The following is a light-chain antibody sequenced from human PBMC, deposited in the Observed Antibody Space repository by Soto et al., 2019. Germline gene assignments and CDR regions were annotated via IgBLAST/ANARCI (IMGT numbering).Light chain of an antibody. Sequence: EVVLTQSPGALSLSPGEGVTLSCRASQNIRGNELAWYRQKRGQAPRLLIYGGSSRAEGIPDRFSGRGTGTNFTLTISRLEPVDSAVYYCQDYGTSHPWTFGQGTKLEIK. J-gene: IGKJ1*01. CDR3: QDYGTSHPWT. CDR2: GGS. V-gene: IGKV3-20*01. CDR1: QNIRGNE.